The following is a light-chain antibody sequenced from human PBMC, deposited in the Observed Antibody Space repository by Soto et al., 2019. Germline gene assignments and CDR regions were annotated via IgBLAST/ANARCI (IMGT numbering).Light chain of an antibody. CDR1: NIGSKG. Sequence: SSELTQPPSVSVAPGKTASSSCGGNNIGSKGVHWYQQKPGQAPVLVIYSDTDLPPVIPERFSGSNSANLATLTISRVEAGDEADYYCQVWDSGSAHVVFGGETKLTVL. J-gene: IGLJ2*01. CDR3: QVWDSGSAHVV. CDR2: SDT. V-gene: IGLV3-21*04.